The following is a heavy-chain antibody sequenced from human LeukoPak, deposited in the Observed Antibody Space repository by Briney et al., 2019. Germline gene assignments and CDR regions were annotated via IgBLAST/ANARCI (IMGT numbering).Heavy chain of an antibody. V-gene: IGHV3-30*03. CDR2: ISYDGSNK. D-gene: IGHD3-10*01. J-gene: IGHJ4*02. CDR1: GFTFSSYA. CDR3: ARTLVSGSGRRGNNFDY. Sequence: GGSLRLSCAASGFTFSSYAMSWVRQAPGKGLEWVAVISYDGSNKYYADSVKGRFTISRDNSKNTLYLQMNSLGAEDTAVYYCARTLVSGSGRRGNNFDYWGQGTLVTVSP.